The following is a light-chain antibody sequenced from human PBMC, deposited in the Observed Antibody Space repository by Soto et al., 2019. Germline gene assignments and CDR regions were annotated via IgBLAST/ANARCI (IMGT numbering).Light chain of an antibody. Sequence: EIVLTQSPATLSLSPGERATLSCRASQSVSSYLAWYQQKPGQAPRLLIYDASNRATGIPARFSGSGSGTDFTLTISSLEAEDFAFYYCQQRSNWPLFGPGTKVDIK. V-gene: IGKV3-11*01. J-gene: IGKJ3*01. CDR1: QSVSSY. CDR2: DAS. CDR3: QQRSNWPL.